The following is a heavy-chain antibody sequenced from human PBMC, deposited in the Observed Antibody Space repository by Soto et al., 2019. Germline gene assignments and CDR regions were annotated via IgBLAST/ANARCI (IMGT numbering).Heavy chain of an antibody. D-gene: IGHD4-4*01. CDR2: ISYDGSNK. CDR1: GFTFSSYA. CDR3: AREAYSNYLYYYYYYGMDV. V-gene: IGHV3-30-3*01. Sequence: HPGGSLRLSCAASGFTFSSYAMHWVRQAPGKGLEWVAVISYDGSNKYYADPVKGRFTISRDNSKNTLYLQMNSLRAEDTAVYYCAREAYSNYLYYYYYYGMDVWGQGTTVTVSS. J-gene: IGHJ6*02.